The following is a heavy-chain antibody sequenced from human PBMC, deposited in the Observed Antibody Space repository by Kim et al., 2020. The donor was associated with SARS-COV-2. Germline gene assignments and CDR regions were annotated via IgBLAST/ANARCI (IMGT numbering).Heavy chain of an antibody. J-gene: IGHJ5*02. CDR3: ARRSGTYIP. D-gene: IGHD3-10*01. Sequence: SETLSLTCDVSGESITNNNWWTWVRQPPGKGLEWLGEIHHNGNTNYHPSLKSRVTISLDKSKNQFSLKLSSVTAADTAVYYCARRSGTYIPWGQGTRVT. CDR2: IHHNGNT. CDR1: GESITNNNW. V-gene: IGHV4-4*02.